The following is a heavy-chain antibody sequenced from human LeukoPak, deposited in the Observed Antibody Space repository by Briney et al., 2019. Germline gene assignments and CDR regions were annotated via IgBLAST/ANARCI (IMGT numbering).Heavy chain of an antibody. CDR2: IYPGDSDT. J-gene: IGHJ4*02. CDR3: ARSWVTGYGTVLDY. D-gene: IGHD2-21*02. V-gene: IGHV5-51*01. Sequence: GESLKISCKGSGYSFTTYWIGWVRQMPGKGLEWMGIIYPGDSDTRYGPSFQGQVTISADKSISTAYLQWSSLKAPDTAMYYCARSWVTGYGTVLDYWGQGTLATVSS. CDR1: GYSFTTYW.